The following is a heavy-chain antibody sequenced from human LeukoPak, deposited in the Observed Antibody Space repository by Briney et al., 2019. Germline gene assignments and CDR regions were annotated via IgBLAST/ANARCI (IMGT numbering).Heavy chain of an antibody. CDR1: GFTFSSYS. V-gene: IGHV3-21*01. J-gene: IGHJ5*02. D-gene: IGHD3-10*01. Sequence: PRGSLRLSCAASGFTFSSYSMNWVRQAPGKGLEWVSSISSSSSYIYYADSVKGRFTISRDNAKNSLYLQMNSLRAEDTAVYYCARVGYYGSGEGSPWGQGTLVTVSS. CDR2: ISSSSSYI. CDR3: ARVGYYGSGEGSP.